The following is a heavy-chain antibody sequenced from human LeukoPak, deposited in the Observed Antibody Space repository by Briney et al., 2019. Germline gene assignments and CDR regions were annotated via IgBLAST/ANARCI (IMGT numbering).Heavy chain of an antibody. Sequence: PSETLSLTCTVSGGSISSYYWSWIRQPPGKGLEWIGYIYTSGSTNYNPSLKSRVTISVDTSKNQFSLKLSSVTAADTAVYYCARGYSYGCNYYYYYMDVWGKGTTVTVSS. D-gene: IGHD5-18*01. CDR3: ARGYSYGCNYYYYYMDV. V-gene: IGHV4-4*09. CDR2: IYTSGST. J-gene: IGHJ6*03. CDR1: GGSISSYY.